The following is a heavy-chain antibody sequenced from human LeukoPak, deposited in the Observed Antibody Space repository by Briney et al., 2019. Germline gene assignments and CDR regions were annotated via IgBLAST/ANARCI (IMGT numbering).Heavy chain of an antibody. CDR2: ISSSSSYI. J-gene: IGHJ3*02. CDR3: ATIAVAGDDAFDT. CDR1: GFTFSSYS. V-gene: IGHV3-21*01. D-gene: IGHD6-19*01. Sequence: PGGSLRLSCAASGFTFSSYSMNWVRQAPGKGLEWVSSISSSSSYIYYADSVKGRFTISRDNAKNSLYLQMNSLRAEDTAVYYCATIAVAGDDAFDTWGQGTMVTVSS.